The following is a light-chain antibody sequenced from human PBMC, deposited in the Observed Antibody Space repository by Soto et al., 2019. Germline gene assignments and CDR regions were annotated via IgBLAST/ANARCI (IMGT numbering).Light chain of an antibody. CDR2: AAS. CDR1: QSVISDY. J-gene: IGKJ1*01. Sequence: EIVLTQSPGTLSLSPGETGTLSCRASQSVISDYLAWYQQKPGQAPRLLIYAASTRATGIPDRFSGSGSGTDFTLTINRFEPEDFAVYYCQQYGSSPKTFGQGTKVDIK. CDR3: QQYGSSPKT. V-gene: IGKV3-20*01.